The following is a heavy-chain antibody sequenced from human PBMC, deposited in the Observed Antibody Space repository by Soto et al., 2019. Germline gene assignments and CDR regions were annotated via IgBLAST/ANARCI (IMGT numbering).Heavy chain of an antibody. CDR2: ISGSGGST. Sequence: GGSLRLSCAASGFTFSSYAMSWVRQAPGKGLERVSAISGSGGSTYYADSVKGRFTISRDNSKNTLYLQMNSLRAEDTAVYYCAKLGATSYYYYYGMDVWGQGTTVTVSS. CDR1: GFTFSSYA. J-gene: IGHJ6*02. V-gene: IGHV3-23*01. D-gene: IGHD1-26*01. CDR3: AKLGATSYYYYYGMDV.